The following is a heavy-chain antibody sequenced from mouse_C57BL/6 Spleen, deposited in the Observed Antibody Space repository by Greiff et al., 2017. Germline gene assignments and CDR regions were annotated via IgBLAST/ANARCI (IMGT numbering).Heavy chain of an antibody. V-gene: IGHV14-3*01. D-gene: IGHD1-1*01. J-gene: IGHJ4*01. Sequence: EVKLVESVAELVRPGASVKLSCTASGFNIKNTYMHWVKQRPEQGLEWIGRIDPANGNTKYAPKFQGKATITADTSSNTAYLQLSSLTSEDTAISYCARSPTVGSYYAMDYWGQGTSVTVSS. CDR3: ARSPTVGSYYAMDY. CDR1: GFNIKNTY. CDR2: IDPANGNT.